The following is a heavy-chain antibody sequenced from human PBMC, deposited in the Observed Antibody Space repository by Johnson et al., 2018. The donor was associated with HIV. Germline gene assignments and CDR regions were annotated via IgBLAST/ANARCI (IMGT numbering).Heavy chain of an antibody. Sequence: MQLVESGGGVVQPGRSLRLSCAASGFTFSSYAMHWVRQAPGKGLECVAVISYDGSNKYYADSVKGRFTISRDNSKNTLYLQMNSLRAEDTAVYYCARMAAHVSDFWGQGTMVTVSS. CDR2: ISYDGSNK. J-gene: IGHJ3*01. D-gene: IGHD5-24*01. CDR1: GFTFSSYA. V-gene: IGHV3-30*04. CDR3: ARMAAHVSDF.